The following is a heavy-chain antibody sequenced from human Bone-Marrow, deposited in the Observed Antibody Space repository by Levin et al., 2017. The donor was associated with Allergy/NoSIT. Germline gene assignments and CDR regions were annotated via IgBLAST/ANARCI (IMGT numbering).Heavy chain of an antibody. Sequence: PGGSLRLSCAASGFTLSSYEMNWVRQAPGKGLEWVSYIGSGGTTIFYAGSVKGRFTISRDSAKNSLFLQMHSLRAEDTAVYYCARLKYDSSGYFLDYWGQGTLVTVSS. CDR2: IGSGGTTI. D-gene: IGHD3-22*01. CDR3: ARLKYDSSGYFLDY. J-gene: IGHJ4*02. CDR1: GFTLSSYE. V-gene: IGHV3-48*03.